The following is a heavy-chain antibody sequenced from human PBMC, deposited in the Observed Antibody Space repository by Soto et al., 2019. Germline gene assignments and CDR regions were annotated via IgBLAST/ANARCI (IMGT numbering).Heavy chain of an antibody. Sequence: GGSLRLSCAASGFTFSSYAMSWVRQAPGKGLEWASAISGSGGSTYYADSVKGRFTISRDNSKNTLYLQMNSLRAEDTAVYYCAKDYDFWSGNGMDVWGQGTTVTVSS. CDR2: ISGSGGST. V-gene: IGHV3-23*01. CDR3: AKDYDFWSGNGMDV. D-gene: IGHD3-3*01. J-gene: IGHJ6*02. CDR1: GFTFSSYA.